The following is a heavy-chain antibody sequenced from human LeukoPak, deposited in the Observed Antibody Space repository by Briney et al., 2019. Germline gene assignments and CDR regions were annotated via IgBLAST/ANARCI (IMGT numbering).Heavy chain of an antibody. J-gene: IGHJ4*02. Sequence: GGSLRPSCAASGFIFSSYAMNWGRQAPGKGLEWVSAISGSGDGTYYADSVKGRFTVSRDNSKNTLYLQMNNLRAKDSAVYYCAKGVGGYCSSTDCRAYDNWGQGTLVTVSP. CDR1: GFIFSSYA. CDR2: ISGSGDGT. V-gene: IGHV3-23*01. CDR3: AKGVGGYCSSTDCRAYDN. D-gene: IGHD2-2*01.